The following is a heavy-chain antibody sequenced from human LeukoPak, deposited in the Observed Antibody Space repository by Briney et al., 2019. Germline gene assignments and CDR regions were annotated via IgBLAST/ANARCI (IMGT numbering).Heavy chain of an antibody. CDR2: IKQDGSEK. CDR1: GFTFSSYW. D-gene: IGHD3-16*02. V-gene: IGHV3-7*03. Sequence: GGSLRLSCAASGFTFSSYWMSWVRQAPGKGLELVANIKQDGSEKYYVDSVKGRFTISRDNAKNSLYLQMNSLRAEDTAVYYCARSSMITFGGVIVKAFDIWGQGTMVTVSS. J-gene: IGHJ3*02. CDR3: ARSSMITFGGVIVKAFDI.